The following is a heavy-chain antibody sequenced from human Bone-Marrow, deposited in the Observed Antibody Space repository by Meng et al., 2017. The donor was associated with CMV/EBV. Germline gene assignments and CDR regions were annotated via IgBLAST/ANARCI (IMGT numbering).Heavy chain of an antibody. J-gene: IGHJ4*02. CDR2: ISAYNGNT. CDR1: GYTFTSYG. Sequence: ASVKVSCKASGYTFTSYGISWVRQAPGQGLEWMGWISAYNGNTNYAQKLQGRVTMTRDTSIRKAYMELSRLTFDDTAIFYCATDPHTRYWGQGTLVTVSS. CDR3: ATDPHTRY. V-gene: IGHV1-18*01.